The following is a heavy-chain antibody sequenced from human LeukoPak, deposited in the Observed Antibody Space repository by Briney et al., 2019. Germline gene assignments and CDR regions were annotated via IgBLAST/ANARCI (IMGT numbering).Heavy chain of an antibody. Sequence: SETLSLTCAVYGGSFSGYYWSWIRQPPGKGLEWIGEINHSGSTNYNPSLKSRVTISVDTSKNQFSLKLSSVTAADTAVYYCARSARYYGDSRGYSQHWGQGTLVTVSS. CDR2: INHSGST. J-gene: IGHJ1*01. CDR3: ARSARYYGDSRGYSQH. V-gene: IGHV4-34*01. CDR1: GGSFSGYY. D-gene: IGHD4-17*01.